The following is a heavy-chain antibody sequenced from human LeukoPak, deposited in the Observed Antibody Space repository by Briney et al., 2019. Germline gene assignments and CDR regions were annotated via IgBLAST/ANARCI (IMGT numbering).Heavy chain of an antibody. V-gene: IGHV4-34*01. Sequence: KPSETLSLTCAVYGGSFSGYYWSWIRQPPGKGLEWIGEINHSGSTNYNPSLKSRVTISVDTSKNQFSLKLSSVTAADTAVYYCARGSNMRYILTGYYNSYFDYWGQGTLVTVSS. CDR3: ARGSNMRYILTGYYNSYFDY. D-gene: IGHD3-9*01. J-gene: IGHJ4*02. CDR2: INHSGST. CDR1: GGSFSGYY.